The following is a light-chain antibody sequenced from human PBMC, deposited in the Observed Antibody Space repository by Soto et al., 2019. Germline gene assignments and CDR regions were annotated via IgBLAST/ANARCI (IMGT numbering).Light chain of an antibody. CDR3: QQYNSYPVT. V-gene: IGKV1-5*03. Sequence: DIQMTQSPSTLSVSVGDRVTITCRASKSISSWLAWYQQKPGKAPKLLIYKASSLESGVPSRFSGSGSGTEFTLTISSLQPDDFATYYCQQYNSYPVTFGQGTKLEIK. CDR2: KAS. CDR1: KSISSW. J-gene: IGKJ2*01.